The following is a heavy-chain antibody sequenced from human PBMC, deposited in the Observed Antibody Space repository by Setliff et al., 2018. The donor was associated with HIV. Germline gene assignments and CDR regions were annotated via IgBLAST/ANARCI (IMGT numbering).Heavy chain of an antibody. CDR2: LHSLGSSRVSDTP. J-gene: IGHJ2*01. CDR1: SGSMTGHY. Sequence: PSETLSLTCSVSSGSMTGHYWTWVRQPPGKGLEWIGYLHSLGSSRVSDTPNYSPSLKSRITISLDTSKNQFSLKLRSVTATDTTVYYCARLILGELSLFGPYWYFDLWGRGTLVTVSS. V-gene: IGHV4-4*08. CDR3: ARLILGELSLFGPYWYFDL. D-gene: IGHD3-16*02.